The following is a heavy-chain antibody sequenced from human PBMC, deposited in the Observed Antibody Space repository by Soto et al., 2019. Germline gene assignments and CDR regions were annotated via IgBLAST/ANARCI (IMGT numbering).Heavy chain of an antibody. J-gene: IGHJ4*02. CDR2: ISGSGGST. CDR1: GFPFSSYA. Sequence: GGSLRLSCAASGFPFSSYAMSWVRQAPGKGLEWVSAISGSGGSTYYADSVKGRFTISRDNSKNTLYLQMNSLRAEDTAVYYCAKEGGEITIFGVVTKPFDYWGQGTLVTVSS. V-gene: IGHV3-23*01. D-gene: IGHD3-3*01. CDR3: AKEGGEITIFGVVTKPFDY.